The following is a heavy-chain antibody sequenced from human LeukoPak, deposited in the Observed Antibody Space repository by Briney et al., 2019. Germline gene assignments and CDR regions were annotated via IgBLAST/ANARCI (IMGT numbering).Heavy chain of an antibody. D-gene: IGHD2-21*02. Sequence: SETLSLTCAVYGGSFSGYYWSWIRQPPGKGLEWIGEINHSGSTNYNPSLKSRVTISVDTSKNQFSLKLSSVTAADTAVYYCARASTYCGGDCYLSPHYYNYYGMDVWGQGTTVTVSS. CDR2: INHSGST. V-gene: IGHV4-34*01. J-gene: IGHJ6*02. CDR3: ARASTYCGGDCYLSPHYYNYYGMDV. CDR1: GGSFSGYY.